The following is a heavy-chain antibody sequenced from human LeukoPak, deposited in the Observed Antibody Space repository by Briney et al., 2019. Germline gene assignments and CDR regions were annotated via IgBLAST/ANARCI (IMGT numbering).Heavy chain of an antibody. Sequence: GGSLRLYCVASGFSVSDNYMNWVRQAPGKGLEWVSFIYGDDNTYYADSVKGRFTISRDTSKNTLFLQMNSLRAEDTAVYYCTNSRRNDYNCFDDWGQGTLVTVSS. CDR1: GFSVSDNY. J-gene: IGHJ4*02. V-gene: IGHV3-66*01. CDR3: TNSRRNDYNCFDD. CDR2: IYGDDNT. D-gene: IGHD4-4*01.